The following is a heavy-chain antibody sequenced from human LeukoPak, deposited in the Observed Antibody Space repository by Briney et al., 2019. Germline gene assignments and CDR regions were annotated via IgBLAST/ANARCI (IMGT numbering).Heavy chain of an antibody. CDR1: GGSISSYY. CDR3: ARIRIAARQGGWFDP. Sequence: SETLSLTCTVSGGSISSYYWSWIRQPPGKGLEWIGYIYYSGSTNYNPPLKSRVTISVDTSKNQFSLKLSSVAAADTAVYYCARIRIAARQGGWFDPWGQGTLVTVSS. J-gene: IGHJ5*02. CDR2: IYYSGST. D-gene: IGHD6-6*01. V-gene: IGHV4-59*01.